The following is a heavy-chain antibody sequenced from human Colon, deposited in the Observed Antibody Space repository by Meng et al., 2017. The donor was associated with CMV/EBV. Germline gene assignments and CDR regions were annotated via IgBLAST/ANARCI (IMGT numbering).Heavy chain of an antibody. Sequence: ASVKVSCKASGYTFTGHYLHWVRQAPGQGLEWMGWISAYNGNTNYAQKLQGRVTMTTDTSTSTAYMELRSLRSDDTAVYYCARDRDSSYYYNMGVWGQGTTVTVSS. V-gene: IGHV1-18*01. CDR1: GYTFTGHY. J-gene: IGHJ6*02. CDR2: ISAYNGNT. CDR3: ARDRDSSYYYNMGV.